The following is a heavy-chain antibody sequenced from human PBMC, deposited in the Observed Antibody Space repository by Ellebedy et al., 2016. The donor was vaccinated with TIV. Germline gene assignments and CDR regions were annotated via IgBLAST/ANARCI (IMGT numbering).Heavy chain of an antibody. CDR1: GFTFSDYD. D-gene: IGHD3-10*01. V-gene: IGHV3-23*01. J-gene: IGHJ4*02. CDR3: RAYGSGSRRAFEH. Sequence: GESLKISCAASGFTFSDYDMSWVRQAPGKGPEWVSAITNSVAGTYYGNSVKGRFTISRDNSKNTVYLQMNSLRAEDTALYYCRAYGSGSRRAFEHWGQGTLVTVSS. CDR2: ITNSVAGT.